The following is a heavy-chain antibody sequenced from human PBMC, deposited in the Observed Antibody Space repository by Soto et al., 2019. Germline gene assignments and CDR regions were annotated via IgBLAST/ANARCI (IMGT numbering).Heavy chain of an antibody. J-gene: IGHJ6*02. CDR2: MKPNSGNT. V-gene: IGHV1-8*01. CDR3: ARGRNGRDV. Sequence: QVKLVQSGAEVKKPGASVKVSCKASGDPLSNYDIKWVRQATGQGLEWMGWMKPNSGNTGSARKFQGRVTMTRNTSISTAYMELSSLRSEDTAVYYCARGRNGRDVWGQCTTVTVSS. CDR1: GDPLSNYD.